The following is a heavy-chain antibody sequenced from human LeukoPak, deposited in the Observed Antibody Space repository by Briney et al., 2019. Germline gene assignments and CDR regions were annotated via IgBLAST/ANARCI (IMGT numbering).Heavy chain of an antibody. Sequence: GGSLRLSCAASGFTFSSYAMSWVRQAPGKGLEWVSYISSSSSTIYYADSVKGRFTISRDNAKNSLYLQMNSLRAEDTAVYYCARDEHYYDSSGYATAFDIWGQGTMVTVSS. V-gene: IGHV3-48*04. J-gene: IGHJ3*02. D-gene: IGHD3-22*01. CDR3: ARDEHYYDSSGYATAFDI. CDR1: GFTFSSYA. CDR2: ISSSSSTI.